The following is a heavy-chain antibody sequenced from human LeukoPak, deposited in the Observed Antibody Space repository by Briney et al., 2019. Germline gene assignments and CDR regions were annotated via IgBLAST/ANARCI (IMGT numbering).Heavy chain of an antibody. J-gene: IGHJ4*02. CDR1: GYSITSYY. D-gene: IGHD6-13*01. CDR3: ARFGAAADTDY. CDR2: VYYSGST. V-gene: IGHV4-59*01. Sequence: PSETLSLTCTVSGYSITSYYWSWIRQPPGKGLEWIGDVYYSGSTNYNPSLKSRVTISIDTSTNQFSLQLNSVTAADTAVYYCARFGAAADTDYWGQGTLVTVSS.